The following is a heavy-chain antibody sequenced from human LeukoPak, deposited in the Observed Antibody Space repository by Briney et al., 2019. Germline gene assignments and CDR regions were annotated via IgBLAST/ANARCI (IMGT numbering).Heavy chain of an antibody. D-gene: IGHD6-13*01. CDR1: GGSISSSSHY. Sequence: SETLSLTCTVSGGSISSSSHYWGWIRQPPGKGLEWIGSIYYSGSTYYNPSLKSRVTISVDTSKNQFSLQLSPMTAADTAVYYCAAYSSSHNRFHPWGRGTLVTVSS. J-gene: IGHJ5*02. V-gene: IGHV4-39*01. CDR2: IYYSGST. CDR3: AAYSSSHNRFHP.